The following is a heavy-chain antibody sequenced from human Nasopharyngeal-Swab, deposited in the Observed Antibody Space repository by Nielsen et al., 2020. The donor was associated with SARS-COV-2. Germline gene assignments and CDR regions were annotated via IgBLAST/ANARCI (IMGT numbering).Heavy chain of an antibody. J-gene: IGHJ6*02. CDR3: ATSRNKDIVVVVAAIHYYYYYGMDV. CDR1: GYTFTSYD. V-gene: IGHV1-8*01. Sequence: ASVKVSCKASGYTFTSYDINWVRQATGQGLEWMGWMNPNSGNTGYAQKFQGRVTMTRNTSISTAYMELSSLRSEDTAVHYCATSRNKDIVVVVAAIHYYYYYGMDVWGQGTTVTVSS. D-gene: IGHD2-15*01. CDR2: MNPNSGNT.